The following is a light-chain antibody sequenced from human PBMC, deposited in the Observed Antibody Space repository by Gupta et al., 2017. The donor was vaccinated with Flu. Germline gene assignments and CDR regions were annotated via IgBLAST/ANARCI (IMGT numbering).Light chain of an antibody. Sequence: SYELTHSPSQSVSPGQTARLTCSGDPLSTQYTYWYQQKPGKAPVLVSLKDTERPSGIPERFSGSNSGTTVTLTISGVQAEDEAAYYCQSADNRGAYVVFGGGARLTV. J-gene: IGLJ3*02. CDR1: PLSTQY. V-gene: IGLV3-25*03. CDR3: QSADNRGAYVV. CDR2: KDT.